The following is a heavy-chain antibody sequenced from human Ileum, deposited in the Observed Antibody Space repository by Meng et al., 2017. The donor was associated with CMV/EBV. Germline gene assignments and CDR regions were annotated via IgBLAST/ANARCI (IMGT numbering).Heavy chain of an antibody. V-gene: IGHV4-34*01. D-gene: IGHD3-3*01. CDR1: GGSSSGYY. CDR3: ASLYYDFWSGYPNDY. CDR2: INHSGST. J-gene: IGHJ4*02. Sequence: SETLSLTCAVYGGSSSGYYGGWIRQPPGKGREWNGEINHSGSTNYNPSLKSRVTISVDTSKNQFSLKLSSVTAADTAVYYCASLYYDFWSGYPNDYWGQGTLVTVSS.